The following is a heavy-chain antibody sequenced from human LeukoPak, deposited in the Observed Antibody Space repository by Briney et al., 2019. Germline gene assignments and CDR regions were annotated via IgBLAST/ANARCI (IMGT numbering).Heavy chain of an antibody. V-gene: IGHV1-2*02. D-gene: IGHD6-13*01. CDR2: INPNSGGT. CDR3: AREGGYRYQDYFDY. CDR1: GYTFTGYY. Sequence: ASVKVSCKASGYTFTGYYMHWVRQAPGQGLEWMGWINPNSGGTNYAQKFQGRVTMTRDTSISTAYMELSRLRSDDTAVYYCAREGGYRYQDYFDYWGQETLVTVSS. J-gene: IGHJ4*02.